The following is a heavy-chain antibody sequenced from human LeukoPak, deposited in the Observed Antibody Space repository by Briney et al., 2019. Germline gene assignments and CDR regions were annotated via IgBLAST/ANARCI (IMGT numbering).Heavy chain of an antibody. V-gene: IGHV4-34*01. CDR1: GGSFSGYY. CDR3: ARGPGSGSFYGY. D-gene: IGHD1-26*01. Sequence: SETLSLTCAVYGGSFSGYYWSWIRQPPGKGLEWIGEINHSGSTNYNPSLKSQVTISVDTSKNQFSLKLSSVTAADTAVYYCARGPGSGSFYGYWGQGTLVTVSS. J-gene: IGHJ4*02. CDR2: INHSGST.